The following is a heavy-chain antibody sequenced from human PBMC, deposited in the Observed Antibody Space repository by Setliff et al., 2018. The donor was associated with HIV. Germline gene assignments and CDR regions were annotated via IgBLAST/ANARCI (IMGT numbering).Heavy chain of an antibody. D-gene: IGHD6-19*01. Sequence: SETLSLTCAVYGGSFSGYYWGWIRQPPGKGLEWIGSIYYSGNTYYNPSLKSRLTMSVDPSKNQFSLRLNSVTAADTAVYYCARQPGYSSGWYFTASGFDPWGRGTLVTVSS. CDR3: ARQPGYSSGWYFTASGFDP. J-gene: IGHJ5*02. CDR1: GGSFSGYY. CDR2: IYYSGNT. V-gene: IGHV4-34*01.